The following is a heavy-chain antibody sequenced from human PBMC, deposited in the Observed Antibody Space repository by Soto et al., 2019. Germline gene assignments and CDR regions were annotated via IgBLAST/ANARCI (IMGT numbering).Heavy chain of an antibody. CDR2: INGDGSFT. V-gene: IGHV3-74*01. CDR1: GFTFSNYW. CDR3: ACWGHIVPVAPSDFDR. Sequence: EVQLVESGGGLVQPGGSLRLSCGASGFTFSNYWMHWVRQAPGEGLVWVSRINGDGSFTRFADSVKGRFTISRDNAKNTLYLQMNSLRADDTAVYYCACWGHIVPVAPSDFDRWGQGTLVTVSS. J-gene: IGHJ4*02. D-gene: IGHD2-8*02.